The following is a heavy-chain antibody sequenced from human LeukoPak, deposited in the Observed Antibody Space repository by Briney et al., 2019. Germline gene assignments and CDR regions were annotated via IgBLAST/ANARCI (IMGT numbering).Heavy chain of an antibody. V-gene: IGHV1-46*01. Sequence: ASVKVSCKASGYSFTSYYLHWVRQAPGQGLEWMGIIKPSGGSTSYAFQGRVTVTRDTSTSTVYMEMSSLRSEDTAVYYRVREEDGGTFDFWGQGTLVTVSS. J-gene: IGHJ4*02. D-gene: IGHD1/OR15-1a*01. CDR1: GYSFTSYY. CDR2: IKPSGGST. CDR3: VREEDGGTFDF.